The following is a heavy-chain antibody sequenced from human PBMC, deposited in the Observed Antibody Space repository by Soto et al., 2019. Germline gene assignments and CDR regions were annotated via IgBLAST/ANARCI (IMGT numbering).Heavy chain of an antibody. J-gene: IGHJ6*02. Sequence: GGSLRLSCAASGFTFSSYAMSWVRQAPGKGLEWVSAISGSGGSTYYADSVKGRFTISRDNSKNTLYLQMNSLRAEETAVYYCAKDRGYYDSSGYYYRRKYYGMDVWGQGTTVTVSS. CDR2: ISGSGGST. D-gene: IGHD3-22*01. CDR1: GFTFSSYA. V-gene: IGHV3-23*01. CDR3: AKDRGYYDSSGYYYRRKYYGMDV.